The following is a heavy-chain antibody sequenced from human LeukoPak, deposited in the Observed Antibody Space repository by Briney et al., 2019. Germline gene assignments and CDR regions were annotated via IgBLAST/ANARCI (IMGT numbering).Heavy chain of an antibody. CDR3: ARERVLDGSGFIDY. CDR1: GGSISSYY. D-gene: IGHD3-10*01. J-gene: IGHJ4*02. CDR2: IYYSGST. V-gene: IGHV4-59*01. Sequence: KPSETLSLTCTVSGGSISSYYWSWIRQPPGKGLEWIGYIYYSGSTNYNPSLKSRVTISVDTSKNQFSLKLSSVTAADTAVYYCARERVLDGSGFIDYWGQGTLVTVSS.